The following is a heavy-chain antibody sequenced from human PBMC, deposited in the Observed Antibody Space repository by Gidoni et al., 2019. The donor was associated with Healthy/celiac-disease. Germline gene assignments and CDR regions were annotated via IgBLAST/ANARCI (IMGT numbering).Heavy chain of an antibody. CDR2: ISYDGSNK. CDR1: GFTFSSYA. D-gene: IGHD7-27*01. V-gene: IGHV3-30-3*01. CDR3: AREIPKSLTGEGGGYFDY. J-gene: IGHJ4*02. Sequence: QVQLVESGGGVVQPGRSLRLSCAASGFTFSSYAMHWVRQAPGKGLEWVAGISYDGSNKYYADSVKGRFTVSRDNSKTTLFLQNYSLRAEDTAVYYCAREIPKSLTGEGGGYFDYWGQGTLVTVSS.